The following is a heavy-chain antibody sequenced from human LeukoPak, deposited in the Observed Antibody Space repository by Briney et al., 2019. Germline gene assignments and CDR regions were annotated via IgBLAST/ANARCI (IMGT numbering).Heavy chain of an antibody. D-gene: IGHD2-15*01. J-gene: IGHJ4*02. CDR2: INSDGRST. CDR3: AKSGLNRFDY. CDR1: GFTVSSNY. V-gene: IGHV3-74*01. Sequence: GGSLRLSCAASGFTVSSNYMSWVRQAPGKGLVWVSRINSDGRSTSYADSVKGRFTISRDDSKNTLYLQMNSLRAEDTAVYYCAKSGLNRFDYWGQGTLVTVSS.